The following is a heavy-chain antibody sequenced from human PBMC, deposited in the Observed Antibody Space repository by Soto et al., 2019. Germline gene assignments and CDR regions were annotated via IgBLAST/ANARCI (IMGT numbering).Heavy chain of an antibody. CDR2: IYYSGST. J-gene: IGHJ4*02. Sequence: SEALSLTCTVSGGSISSYYWSWIRQPPGKGLEWIGYIYYSGSTNYNPSLKSRVTISVDTSKNQFSLKLSSVTAADTAVYYCARDIGSGWYRGYFDYWGQGTLVTVSS. CDR1: GGSISSYY. CDR3: ARDIGSGWYRGYFDY. V-gene: IGHV4-59*01. D-gene: IGHD6-19*01.